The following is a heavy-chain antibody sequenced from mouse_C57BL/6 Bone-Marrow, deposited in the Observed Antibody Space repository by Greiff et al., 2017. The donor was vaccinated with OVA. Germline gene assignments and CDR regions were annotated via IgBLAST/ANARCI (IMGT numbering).Heavy chain of an antibody. CDR1: GYTFTSYT. D-gene: IGHD4-1*01. V-gene: IGHV1-4*01. CDR2: INPSSGYT. CDR3: ASALGRDFDY. Sequence: QVQLQQSGAELARPGASVKMSCKASGYTFTSYTMHWVKQRPGQGLEWIGYINPSSGYTKYNQKFKDKATLTADKSSSTAYMQLSSLTSEDSAVYYCASALGRDFDYWGQGTTLTVSS. J-gene: IGHJ2*01.